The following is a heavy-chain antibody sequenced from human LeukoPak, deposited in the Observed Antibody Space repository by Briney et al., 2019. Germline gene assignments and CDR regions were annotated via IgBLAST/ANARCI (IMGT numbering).Heavy chain of an antibody. Sequence: SETLSLTCTVPGGSINSYYWSWIRQPPGKGLEWIGYIYYSGSTIYNPSLKSRVTMSLDTSKNQFSLKLNSVTAADTAVYYCASGSYSFYYFNYWGQGTLVTVSS. CDR2: IYYSGST. CDR3: ASGSYSFYYFNY. J-gene: IGHJ4*02. CDR1: GGSINSYY. D-gene: IGHD1-26*01. V-gene: IGHV4-59*01.